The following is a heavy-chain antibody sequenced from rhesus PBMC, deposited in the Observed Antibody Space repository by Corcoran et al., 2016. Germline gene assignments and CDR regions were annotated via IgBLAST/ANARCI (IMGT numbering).Heavy chain of an antibody. J-gene: IGHJ4*01. CDR1: GYIFTRYW. V-gene: IGHV5-2*01. D-gene: IGHD4-23*01. Sequence: EVQLVQSGAEVKRSGESLKISCKTSGYIFTRYWISWVRPIPRQGLEWMGAIDPSDSDTRYSPSFQGQVTISADKSISTAYLQWSSLKASDSATYYCAKGDSNYFYYFDYWGQGVLVTVSS. CDR2: IDPSDSDT. CDR3: AKGDSNYFYYFDY.